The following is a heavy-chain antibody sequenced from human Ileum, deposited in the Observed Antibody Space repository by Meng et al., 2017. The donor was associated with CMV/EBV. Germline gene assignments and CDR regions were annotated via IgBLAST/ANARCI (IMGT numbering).Heavy chain of an antibody. V-gene: IGHV3-74*02. CDR3: ARAGSYRHDY. D-gene: IGHD1-26*01. Sequence: VRLVGAGGGLVQPGGSLRLSCAASGFTFRDHYLHWVRQAPGQGLLWVSRINSDANTIDYADSVKGRFTISRDNAKNTLYLQMNSLRAEDTAVYYCARAGSYRHDYWGQGTLVTVAS. CDR2: INSDANTI. J-gene: IGHJ4*02. CDR1: GFTFRDHY.